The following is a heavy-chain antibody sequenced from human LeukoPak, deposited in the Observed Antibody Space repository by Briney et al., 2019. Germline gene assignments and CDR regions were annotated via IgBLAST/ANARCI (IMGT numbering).Heavy chain of an antibody. V-gene: IGHV4-34*01. CDR3: ARRDYYYDSSGYYYTDYYYYMDV. J-gene: IGHJ6*03. D-gene: IGHD3-22*01. CDR2: INHSGST. CDR1: AGSFSGYY. Sequence: SETLSLTCAVYAGSFSGYYWSWIRQPTGKGLEWIWEINHSGSTNYNPSLKSRVTISVDTSKNQFSLKLSSVTAADTAVYYCARRDYYYDSSGYYYTDYYYYMDVWGKGTTVTISS.